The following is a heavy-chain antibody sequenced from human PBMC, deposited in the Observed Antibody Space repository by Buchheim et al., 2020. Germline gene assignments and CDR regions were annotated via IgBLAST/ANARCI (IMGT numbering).Heavy chain of an antibody. CDR2: IKQDGSEK. D-gene: IGHD3-16*02. CDR3: ARQNYDYIWGSYRYYYYGMDV. V-gene: IGHV3-7*01. Sequence: EVQLVESGGGLVQPGGSLRLSCAASGFTFRSYWMSWVRQAPGKGLEWVANIKQDGSEKYYVDSVKGRFTISRDNAKNSLSLQMNSLRAEDTAVYYCARQNYDYIWGSYRYYYYGMDVWGQGTT. J-gene: IGHJ6*02. CDR1: GFTFRSYW.